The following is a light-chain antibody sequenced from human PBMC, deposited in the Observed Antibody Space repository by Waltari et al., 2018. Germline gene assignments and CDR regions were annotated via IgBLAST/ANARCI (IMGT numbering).Light chain of an antibody. CDR1: DIGSQS. CDR2: FVS. CDR3: QVWDGTSDQPV. J-gene: IGLJ2*01. Sequence: SYVLTQPHSVSVAPGKTARITCGGNDIGSQSVHWYQQKPGQAPVMVIFFVSDRPSGISGRFSGAKSGNTATLTISRVEAGDEADYFCQVWDGTSDQPVFGGGTKLTVL. V-gene: IGLV3-21*04.